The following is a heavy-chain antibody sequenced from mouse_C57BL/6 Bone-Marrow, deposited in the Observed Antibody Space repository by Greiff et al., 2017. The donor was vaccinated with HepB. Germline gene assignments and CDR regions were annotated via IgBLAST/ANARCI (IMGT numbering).Heavy chain of an antibody. Sequence: QVQLKQPGAELVKPGASVKLSCKASGYTFTSYWMHWVKQRPGQGLEWIGMIHPNSGSTNYNEKFKSKATLTVDKSSSTAYMQLSSLTSEDSAVYYCAYFEPYAMDYWGQGTSVTVSS. CDR3: AYFEPYAMDY. CDR2: IHPNSGST. V-gene: IGHV1-64*01. J-gene: IGHJ4*01. CDR1: GYTFTSYW.